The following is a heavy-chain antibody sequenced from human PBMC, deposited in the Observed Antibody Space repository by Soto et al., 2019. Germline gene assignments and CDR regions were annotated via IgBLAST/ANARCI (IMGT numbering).Heavy chain of an antibody. D-gene: IGHD3-3*01. Sequence: QVQLQESGPGLVKPSQTLSLTCTVSGGSISSGDYYWSWIRQPPGKGLEWIGYIYYSGSTYYNPSLKSPVTISGATSKKRFSLKLGSVTAADTAVYYCARAGTHGRSGYYYYYGMDVWGQGTTVTVSS. J-gene: IGHJ6*02. CDR3: ARAGTHGRSGYYYYYGMDV. CDR1: GGSISSGDYY. V-gene: IGHV4-30-4*01. CDR2: IYYSGST.